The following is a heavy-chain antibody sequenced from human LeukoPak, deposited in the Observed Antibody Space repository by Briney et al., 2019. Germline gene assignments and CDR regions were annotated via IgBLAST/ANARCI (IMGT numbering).Heavy chain of an antibody. V-gene: IGHV4-39*01. CDR1: GGSISSSSYY. CDR3: ARQERFIVATTGELGY. D-gene: IGHD5-12*01. J-gene: IGHJ4*02. CDR2: IYYSGST. Sequence: SETLALPCTFSGGSISSSSYYWGWIRRPPGKGLEWVGSIYYSGSTYYNPSLKSRVTISVDTSKNQFSLKLSSVTAADTAVYYCARQERFIVATTGELGYWGQGTLVTVSS.